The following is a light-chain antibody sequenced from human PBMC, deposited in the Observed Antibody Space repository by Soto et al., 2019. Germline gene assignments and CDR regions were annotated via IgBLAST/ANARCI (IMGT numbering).Light chain of an antibody. CDR1: QGISSY. V-gene: IGKV1-8*01. CDR3: QQYDSYPRT. J-gene: IGKJ4*01. CDR2: AAS. Sequence: AIRMTQSPSSFSASTGDRVTITCRASQGISSYLAWYQQKPGKAPKLLIYAASTLQSGVPSRFSGSGSGTDFTLTICCLQSEDFASYYCQQYDSYPRTFGGGTKVEIK.